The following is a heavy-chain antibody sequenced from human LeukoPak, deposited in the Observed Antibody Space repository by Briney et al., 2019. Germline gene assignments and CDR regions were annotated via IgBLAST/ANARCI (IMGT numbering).Heavy chain of an antibody. CDR3: ARAKAAGSYDF. CDR2: THFSGST. Sequence: SETLSLTCSVSGGSISRHYWTWIRQPPGKGLEWIGYTHFSGSTNYNPSLKSRATTSLDRAKNQISLTLTSVSAADTAVYFCARAKAAGSYDFWGQGTLFTVSS. J-gene: IGHJ4*02. CDR1: GGSISRHY. D-gene: IGHD6-13*01. V-gene: IGHV4-59*11.